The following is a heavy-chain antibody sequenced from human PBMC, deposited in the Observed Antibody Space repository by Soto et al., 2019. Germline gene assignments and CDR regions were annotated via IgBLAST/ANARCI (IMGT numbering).Heavy chain of an antibody. V-gene: IGHV3-23*01. CDR2: ISGSGGST. Sequence: EVQLLESGGGLVQPGGSLRLSCAASGFTFSSYVTNWVRHPPGKGLEWVSGISGSGGSTYYADSVKGRFTISRDNSKNTRYLQMNSLRAEDTAVYYCAKGPKAPPPHDYGMDVWGQGTTVTVSS. J-gene: IGHJ6*02. CDR1: GFTFSSYV. CDR3: AKGPKAPPPHDYGMDV.